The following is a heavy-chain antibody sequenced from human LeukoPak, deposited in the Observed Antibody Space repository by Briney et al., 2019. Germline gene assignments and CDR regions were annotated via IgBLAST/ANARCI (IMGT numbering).Heavy chain of an antibody. V-gene: IGHV1-8*01. CDR1: GYTFTSYD. Sequence: ASVKVSCKASGYTFTSYDINWVRQATGQGLEWMGWMNPNSGNTGYAQKFQGRVTMTRNTSISTAYMELSSLRSEDTAVYYCARVELDSSSWPIDYWGQGTLVTVSS. D-gene: IGHD6-13*01. CDR3: ARVELDSSSWPIDY. CDR2: MNPNSGNT. J-gene: IGHJ4*02.